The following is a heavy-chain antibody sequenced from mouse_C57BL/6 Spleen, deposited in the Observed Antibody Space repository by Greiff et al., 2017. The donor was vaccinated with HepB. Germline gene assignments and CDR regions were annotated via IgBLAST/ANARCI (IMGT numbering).Heavy chain of an antibody. CDR1: GYTFTSYG. D-gene: IGHD1-1*01. CDR2: IYPRSGNT. V-gene: IGHV1-81*01. CDR3: ARGVSGYYYGSSHWYFDV. J-gene: IGHJ1*03. Sequence: VQLQQSGAELARPGASVKLSCKASGYTFTSYGISWVKQRTGQGLEWIGEIYPRSGNTYYNEKFKGKATLTADKSSSTAYMKLRSLTSEDSAVYFCARGVSGYYYGSSHWYFDVWGTGTTVTVSS.